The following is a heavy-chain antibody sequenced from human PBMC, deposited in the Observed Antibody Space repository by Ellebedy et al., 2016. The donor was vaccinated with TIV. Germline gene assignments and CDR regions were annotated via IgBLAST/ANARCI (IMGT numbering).Heavy chain of an antibody. J-gene: IGHJ4*02. V-gene: IGHV4-61*01. CDR3: ARAIELNYYDGRGYPFDY. D-gene: IGHD3-22*01. Sequence: SETLSLTCSVSGGSVSSGNYYWSWIRQPPGKGLECIGYISYSGSTKYNSSLKSRITISVDTSKNQFSLTLRSMIAADTAVYYCARAIELNYYDGRGYPFDYWGQGTLVTVSS. CDR1: GGSVSSGNYY. CDR2: ISYSGST.